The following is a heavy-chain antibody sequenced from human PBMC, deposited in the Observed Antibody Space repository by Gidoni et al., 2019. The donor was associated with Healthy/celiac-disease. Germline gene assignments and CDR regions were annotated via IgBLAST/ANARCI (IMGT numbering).Heavy chain of an antibody. D-gene: IGHD2-2*01. CDR2: IYYSGST. J-gene: IGHJ4*02. Sequence: FLSSGGYYWSWIRQHPGKGLEWIGYIYYSGSTYYNPSLKSRVTISVDTSKNQFSLKLSSVTAADTAVYYCARDAQDCSSTSCYSYYFDYWGQGTLVTVSS. CDR3: ARDAQDCSSTSCYSYYFDY. CDR1: FLSSGGYY. V-gene: IGHV4-31*02.